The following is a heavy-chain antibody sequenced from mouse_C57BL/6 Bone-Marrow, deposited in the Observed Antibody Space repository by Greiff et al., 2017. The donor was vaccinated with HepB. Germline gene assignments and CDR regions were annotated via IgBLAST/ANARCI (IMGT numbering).Heavy chain of an antibody. J-gene: IGHJ2*01. Sequence: QVQLQQPGAELVMPGASVKLSCKASGYTFTSYWMHWVKQRPGQGLEWIGAIDPSDSYNNYNQKFKGKSTLTVDKSSSTAYMQLSSLTSEDSAVYYCAREGIQLRLDYWGQGTTLTVSS. CDR2: IDPSDSYN. CDR1: GYTFTSYW. CDR3: AREGIQLRLDY. D-gene: IGHD3-2*02. V-gene: IGHV1-69*01.